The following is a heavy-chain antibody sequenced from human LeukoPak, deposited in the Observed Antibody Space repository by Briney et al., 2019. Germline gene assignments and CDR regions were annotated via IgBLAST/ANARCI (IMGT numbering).Heavy chain of an antibody. CDR2: IYYSGST. Sequence: SETLSLTCTVSGGPISSYYWSWIRQPPGKGLEWIGYIYYSGSTNYNPSLKSRVTISVDTSKNQFSLKLSSVTAADTAVYYCARAIAVAGLYYYGMDVWGQGTTVTVSS. V-gene: IGHV4-59*08. CDR3: ARAIAVAGLYYYGMDV. CDR1: GGPISSYY. D-gene: IGHD6-19*01. J-gene: IGHJ6*02.